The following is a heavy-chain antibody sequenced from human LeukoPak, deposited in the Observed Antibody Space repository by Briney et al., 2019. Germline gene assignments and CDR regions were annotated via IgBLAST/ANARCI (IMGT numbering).Heavy chain of an antibody. Sequence: GGSLRLSCAASGFTFSRYEMNWVRQAPGKGLEWVSYISYSSSAIYYADSVKGRFTISRDNAENSLYLRMNSLRDEDTAVYYCARDSYGSSGYYYVSDYWGQGTLVTVSS. J-gene: IGHJ4*02. CDR2: ISYSSSAI. D-gene: IGHD3-22*01. CDR1: GFTFSRYE. CDR3: ARDSYGSSGYYYVSDY. V-gene: IGHV3-48*02.